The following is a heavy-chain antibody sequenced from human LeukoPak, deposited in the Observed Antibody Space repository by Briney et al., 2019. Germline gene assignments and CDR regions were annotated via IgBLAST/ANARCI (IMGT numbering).Heavy chain of an antibody. CDR2: INSDGSST. Sequence: GGSLRLSCAASGFTFSTYWMHWVCQAPGKGLVWVSRINSDGSSTIYADSVKGRFTISRDNAKNTLYLQMNSLRADDTAVYYCARGGVYSTSAVDYWGQGTLVTVSS. CDR1: GFTFSTYW. D-gene: IGHD6-6*01. J-gene: IGHJ4*02. CDR3: ARGGVYSTSAVDY. V-gene: IGHV3-74*01.